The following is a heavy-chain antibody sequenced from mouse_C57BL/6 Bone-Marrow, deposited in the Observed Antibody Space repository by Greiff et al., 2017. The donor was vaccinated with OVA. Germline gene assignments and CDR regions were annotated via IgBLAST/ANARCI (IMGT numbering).Heavy chain of an antibody. J-gene: IGHJ2*01. CDR2: INPNNGGT. V-gene: IGHV1-26*01. CDR3: ARSGRERFDY. CDR1: GYTFTDYY. D-gene: IGHD3-1*01. Sequence: VQLQQSGPELVKPGASVKISCKASGYTFTDYYMNWVKQSHGKSLEWIGDINPNNGGTSYNQKFKGKATLTVDKSSSTAYMELRSLTSEDSAVYYCARSGRERFDYWGQGTTLTVSS.